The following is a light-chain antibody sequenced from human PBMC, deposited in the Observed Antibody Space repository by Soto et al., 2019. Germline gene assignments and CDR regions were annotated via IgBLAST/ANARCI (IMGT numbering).Light chain of an antibody. CDR2: GVS. J-gene: IGKJ1*01. CDR1: QTVTSGY. CDR3: QVYGSSSKT. Sequence: EIVLTQSPATLSLSPGERATLSCRASQTVTSGYLAWYRQKPGQAPTLLIYGVSTGSTGVPDRLSGRGSGTDFTLTISRLEPEDFAVYFCQVYGSSSKTVGQGTKVDIK. V-gene: IGKV3-20*01.